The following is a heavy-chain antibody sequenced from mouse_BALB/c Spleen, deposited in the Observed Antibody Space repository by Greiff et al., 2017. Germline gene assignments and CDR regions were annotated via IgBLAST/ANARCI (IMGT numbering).Heavy chain of an antibody. CDR2: IYPGNSDT. V-gene: IGHV1-5*01. Sequence: EVQLQQSGTVLARPGASVKMSCKASGYSFTSYWMHWVKQRPGQGLEWIGAIYPGNSDTSYNQKFKGKAKLTAVTSASTAYMELSSLTNEDSAVYYCTRGGNSLDDAMDDWGQGTSVNVSS. CDR1: GYSFTSYW. J-gene: IGHJ4*01. CDR3: TRGGNSLDDAMDD.